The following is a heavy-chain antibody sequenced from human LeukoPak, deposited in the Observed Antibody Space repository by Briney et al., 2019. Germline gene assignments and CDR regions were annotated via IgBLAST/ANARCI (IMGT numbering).Heavy chain of an antibody. Sequence: ASVKVSCKASGYTFSTHDITWVRQAPGQGLEWMGWISGYNGNTNYAQKFQGRVTVTTDTSTTTAYMALRSLTVDDTAVYYCARGGYSTGYDHWGRGTLVTVSS. D-gene: IGHD5-18*01. V-gene: IGHV1-18*01. CDR3: ARGGYSTGYDH. CDR1: GYTFSTHD. CDR2: ISGYNGNT. J-gene: IGHJ5*02.